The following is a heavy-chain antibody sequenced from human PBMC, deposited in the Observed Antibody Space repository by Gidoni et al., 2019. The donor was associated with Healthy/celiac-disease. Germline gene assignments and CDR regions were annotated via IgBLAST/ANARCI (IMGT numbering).Heavy chain of an antibody. CDR2: IYYSGST. CDR1: GGSISSYY. V-gene: IGHV4-59*01. CDR3: ARGAVDYDFWSGYSVLDE. J-gene: IGHJ4*02. D-gene: IGHD3-3*01. Sequence: QVQLQESGPGLVKPSETLSLTCTVSGGSISSYYWSWIRQPPGKGLEWIGYIYYSGSTNYNPSLKSRVTISVDTSKNQFSLKLSSVTAADTAVYYCARGAVDYDFWSGYSVLDEWGQGTLVTVSS.